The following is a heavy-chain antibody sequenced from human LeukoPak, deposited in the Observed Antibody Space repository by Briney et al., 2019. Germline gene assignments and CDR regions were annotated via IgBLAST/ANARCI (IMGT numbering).Heavy chain of an antibody. CDR1: GGSISSGGHY. V-gene: IGHV4-31*03. J-gene: IGHJ4*02. D-gene: IGHD1-26*01. CDR3: AREGSGGAVLF. Sequence: PSETLSLTCTVSGGSISSGGHYWSWIRQHPGKGLEWIGYIYYSGSTYYNPSLKSRVTISVDTSKNQFSLKLSSVTAADTAVYYCAREGSGGAVLFWGQGTLVTVSS. CDR2: IYYSGST.